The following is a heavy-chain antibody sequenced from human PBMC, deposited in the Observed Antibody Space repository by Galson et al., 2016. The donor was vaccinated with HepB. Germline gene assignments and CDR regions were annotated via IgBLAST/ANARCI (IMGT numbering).Heavy chain of an antibody. J-gene: IGHJ4*02. CDR1: GFIFSDYH. CDR2: ISSSSNTI. CDR3: AKDTNLYYGSGSYPLFQN. V-gene: IGHV3-11*01. Sequence: SLRLSCAASGFIFSDYHINWIRQAPGKGLEWISYISSSSNTIHYADSVKGRFTVSKDYAKNSLYLQMNSLRAEDTALYYCAKDTNLYYGSGSYPLFQNWGQGTLVTVAS. D-gene: IGHD3-10*01.